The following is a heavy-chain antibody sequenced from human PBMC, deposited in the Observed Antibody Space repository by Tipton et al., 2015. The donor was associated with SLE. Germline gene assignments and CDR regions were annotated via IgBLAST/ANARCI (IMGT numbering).Heavy chain of an antibody. Sequence: TLSLTCTVSGDSVKSRYWIWVRQPAGRGLEWLAYRFHDGNINYNPPLKTRLTMSVDTSRDQFSLTLNPVTAADTGIYYCARGREWNWSPYYMDVWGKGTTVTVSS. CDR3: ARGREWNWSPYYMDV. CDR1: GDSVKSRY. J-gene: IGHJ6*03. CDR2: RFHDGNI. D-gene: IGHD1-1*01. V-gene: IGHV4-59*02.